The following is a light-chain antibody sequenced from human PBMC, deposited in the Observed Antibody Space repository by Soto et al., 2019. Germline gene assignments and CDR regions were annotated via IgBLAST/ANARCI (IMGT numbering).Light chain of an antibody. CDR1: SSNIGAGYD. CDR3: QSYDSSLSVWV. V-gene: IGLV1-40*01. Sequence: QAVLTQPPSVSGAPWQRVTISCTGSSSNIGAGYDVHWYQQLPGTAPKLLIYGNSNRPSGVPDRFSGSKSGTSASLAITGLQAEDEADYYCQSYDSSLSVWVFGGGTQLTVL. CDR2: GNS. J-gene: IGLJ3*02.